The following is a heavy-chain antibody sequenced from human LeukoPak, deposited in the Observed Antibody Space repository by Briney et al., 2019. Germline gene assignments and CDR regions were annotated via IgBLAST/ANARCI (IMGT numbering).Heavy chain of an antibody. CDR3: AREIKAYCGGDCYSGYFDY. D-gene: IGHD2-21*02. Sequence: GGSLRLSCAASGFTLSSYWMSWVRQAPGKGLEWVANIKQDGSEKYYVESVKDRFTISRDNPKNSLYLQMNSLRAEDTAVYYCAREIKAYCGGDCYSGYFDYWGQGTLVTVSS. V-gene: IGHV3-7*01. CDR1: GFTLSSYW. J-gene: IGHJ4*02. CDR2: IKQDGSEK.